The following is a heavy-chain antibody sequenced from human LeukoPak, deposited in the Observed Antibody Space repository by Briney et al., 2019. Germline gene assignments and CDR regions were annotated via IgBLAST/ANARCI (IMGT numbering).Heavy chain of an antibody. CDR1: GGSISSGSYY. D-gene: IGHD6-13*01. CDR2: IYTSGSI. V-gene: IGHV4-61*02. Sequence: SQTLSLTCTVSGGSISSGSYYWSWIRQPAGKGLEWIGRIYTSGSINYNPSLKSRVTISVDTSKNQFSLKLSSVTAADTAVYYCARAAGRISYYFDYWGQGTLVTVSS. CDR3: ARAAGRISYYFDY. J-gene: IGHJ4*02.